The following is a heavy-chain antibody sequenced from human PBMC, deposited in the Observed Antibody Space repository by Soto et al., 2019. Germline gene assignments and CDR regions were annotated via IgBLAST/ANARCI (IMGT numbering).Heavy chain of an antibody. Sequence: QLQLQESGSGLVKPSQTLSLTCAVSGGSISSGGYSWSWIRQPPGKGLEWIGYIYNSGTTYYNPSLKSRVTISVDRCKNQFSMKLSSVTAADTAVYYCARAHYGDYGYGMDVWGQGTTVTVSS. CDR1: GGSISSGGYS. V-gene: IGHV4-30-2*01. J-gene: IGHJ6*02. CDR3: ARAHYGDYGYGMDV. CDR2: IYNSGTT. D-gene: IGHD4-17*01.